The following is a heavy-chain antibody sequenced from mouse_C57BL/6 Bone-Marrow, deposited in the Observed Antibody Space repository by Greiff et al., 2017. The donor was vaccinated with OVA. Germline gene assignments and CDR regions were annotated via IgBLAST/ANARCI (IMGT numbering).Heavy chain of an antibody. CDR1: GYTFTSYW. V-gene: IGHV1-7*01. Sequence: QVQLQQSGAELVKPGASVKLSCKASGYTFTSYWMHWVNQRPGQGLEWIGNINPYSGSTKYNQKFKDKATLTADKSSSTAYMQLSTLTYEDAAVYYYAGLERDYWGQGTTLTVSS. J-gene: IGHJ2*01. CDR3: AGLERDY. CDR2: INPYSGST.